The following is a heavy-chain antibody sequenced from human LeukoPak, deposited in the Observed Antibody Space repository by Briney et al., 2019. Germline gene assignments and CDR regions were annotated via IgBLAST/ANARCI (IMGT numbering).Heavy chain of an antibody. J-gene: IGHJ4*02. Sequence: ASVKVSFKASGYTLTGYYMHWVRQAPGQGLEWMGWINPNSGGTNYAQKFQGRVTMTRDTSISTAYMELSRLRSDDTAVYYCARDKTYSSGWRGYYFDYWGQGTLVTVSS. V-gene: IGHV1-2*02. CDR2: INPNSGGT. D-gene: IGHD6-19*01. CDR3: ARDKTYSSGWRGYYFDY. CDR1: GYTLTGYY.